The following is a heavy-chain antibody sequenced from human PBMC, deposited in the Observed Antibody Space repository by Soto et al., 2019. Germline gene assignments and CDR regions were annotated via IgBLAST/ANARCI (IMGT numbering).Heavy chain of an antibody. CDR1: RYTLTELS. V-gene: IGHV1-24*01. CDR2: FDPEDGET. J-gene: IGHJ5*02. Sequence: ASVKVSCKVSRYTLTELSMHWVRQAPGKGLEWMGGFDPEDGETIYAQKFQGRVTMTEDTSTDTAYMELSSLRSEDTAVYYCATDTSTMVRGFFLDYPWGQGTLCTVSS. CDR3: ATDTSTMVRGFFLDYP. D-gene: IGHD3-10*01.